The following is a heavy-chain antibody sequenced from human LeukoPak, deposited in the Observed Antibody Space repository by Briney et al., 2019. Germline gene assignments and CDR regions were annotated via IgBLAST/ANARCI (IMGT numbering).Heavy chain of an antibody. Sequence: SETLSLTCTVSGGSISSYYWTWIRQPAGKGLEWIGRTHTSGSTNYNPSLKSRVTMSVDTSKNQFSLKLTSVTAADTAVYYCARARITMVRGVIRSRSAFDPWGQGTLVTVSS. D-gene: IGHD3-10*01. CDR2: THTSGST. V-gene: IGHV4-4*07. J-gene: IGHJ5*02. CDR3: ARARITMVRGVIRSRSAFDP. CDR1: GGSISSYY.